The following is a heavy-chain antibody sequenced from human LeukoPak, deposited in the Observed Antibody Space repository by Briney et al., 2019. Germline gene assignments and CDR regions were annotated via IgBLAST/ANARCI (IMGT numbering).Heavy chain of an antibody. CDR2: IKPDDTEK. Sequence: GGSLRLSCIASGFTFSHFWMSWVRQAPGKGLEWVANIKPDDTEKYYGNSVKGRFTILRDNAKNSLYLQMNSLRAEDTAVYYCVTHEVTVITRSTFDYWGQGTLVTVSS. V-gene: IGHV3-7*01. J-gene: IGHJ4*02. CDR1: GFTFSHFW. CDR3: VTHEVTVITRSTFDY. D-gene: IGHD4-23*01.